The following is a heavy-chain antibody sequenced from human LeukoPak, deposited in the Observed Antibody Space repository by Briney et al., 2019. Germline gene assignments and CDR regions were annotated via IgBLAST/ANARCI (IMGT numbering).Heavy chain of an antibody. V-gene: IGHV1-69*13. J-gene: IGHJ4*02. D-gene: IGHD2-2*01. CDR1: GGTFSSYA. CDR3: ARRGYCSSTSCSGVYYFDY. CDR2: IIPIFGTA. Sequence: GASVKVSCKXSGGTFSSYAISWVRQAPGQGLEWMGGIIPIFGTANYSQKFQGRVTITADESTSTAYMELSSLRSEDTAVYYCARRGYCSSTSCSGVYYFDYWGQGTLVTVSS.